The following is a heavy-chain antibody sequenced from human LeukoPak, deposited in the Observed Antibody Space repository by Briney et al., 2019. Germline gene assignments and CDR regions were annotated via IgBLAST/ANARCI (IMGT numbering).Heavy chain of an antibody. CDR3: ARIHDYSNYFHWYFDL. CDR2: LTGGGDNT. J-gene: IGHJ2*01. D-gene: IGHD4-11*01. Sequence: GGSLRLSCAASGFTFRNYAMTWVRQAPGKGLEWVSALTGGGDNTYYAGSVKGRFTISRDNSKNTLFLQTTSLRAEDTALYYCARIHDYSNYFHWYFDLWGRGTLVTVSS. CDR1: GFTFRNYA. V-gene: IGHV3-23*01.